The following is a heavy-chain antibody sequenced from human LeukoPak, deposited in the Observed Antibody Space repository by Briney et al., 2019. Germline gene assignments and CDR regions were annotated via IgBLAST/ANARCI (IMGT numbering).Heavy chain of an antibody. CDR1: GFTFKDYA. D-gene: IGHD6-19*01. V-gene: IGHV3-43*01. CDR3: AKGPGAAVAKRYIQH. Sequence: GGSLRLSCAASGFTFKDYAMHWVRQVPGKGLEWVSLISWDSGNSYYADSVKGRFTISRDDSKSSLSLQMNSLRTEDTALYYCAKGPGAAVAKRYIQHWGQGTLVTVSS. J-gene: IGHJ1*01. CDR2: ISWDSGNS.